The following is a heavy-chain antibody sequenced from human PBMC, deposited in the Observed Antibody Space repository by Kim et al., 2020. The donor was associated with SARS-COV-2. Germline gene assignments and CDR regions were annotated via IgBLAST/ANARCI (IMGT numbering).Heavy chain of an antibody. CDR2: ISGSGGST. CDR3: AKDPTYYDILTGYWPGGSPPQTPSY. J-gene: IGHJ4*02. D-gene: IGHD3-9*01. Sequence: GGSLRLSCAASGFTFSSYAMSWVRQAPGKGLEWVSAISGSGGSTYYADSVKGRFTISRDNSKNTLYLQMNSLRAEDTAVYYCAKDPTYYDILTGYWPGGSPPQTPSYWGQGTLVTVSS. CDR1: GFTFSSYA. V-gene: IGHV3-23*01.